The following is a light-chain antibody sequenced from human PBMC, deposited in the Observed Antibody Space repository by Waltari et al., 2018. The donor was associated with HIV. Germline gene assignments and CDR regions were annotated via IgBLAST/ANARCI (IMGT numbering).Light chain of an antibody. V-gene: IGLV3-10*01. Sequence: SYELTQPPSVSVSPGQTARIPCSGDTLPKKYAHWYQQKSGQAPVLVIYEDIKRPSGIPERFSGSSSGTMAILTISGAQVEDEADYYCYSTESSGTHRVFGGGTKLTVL. J-gene: IGLJ3*02. CDR3: YSTESSGTHRV. CDR1: TLPKKY. CDR2: EDI.